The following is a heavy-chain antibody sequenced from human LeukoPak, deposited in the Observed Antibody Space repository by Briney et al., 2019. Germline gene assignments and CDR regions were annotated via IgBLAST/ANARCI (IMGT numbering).Heavy chain of an antibody. CDR2: INHSGST. D-gene: IGHD5-18*01. J-gene: IGHJ4*02. CDR3: ARARRTGYSYGQRSYYFDY. V-gene: IGHV4-34*01. Sequence: SSETLSLTCAVCGGSFSGYYWSWIRQPPGKGLEWIGEINHSGSTNYNPSLKSRVTISVDTSKNQFSLKLSSVTAADTAVYYCARARRTGYSYGQRSYYFDYWGQGTLVTVSS. CDR1: GGSFSGYY.